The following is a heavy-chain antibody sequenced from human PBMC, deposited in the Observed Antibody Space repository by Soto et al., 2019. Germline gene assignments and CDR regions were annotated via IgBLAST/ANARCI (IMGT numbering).Heavy chain of an antibody. CDR1: GFSLSTSGVG. CDR3: AHKGYGDYPLDY. J-gene: IGHJ4*02. V-gene: IGHV2-5*02. D-gene: IGHD4-17*01. Sequence: QITLKESGPTLVKPTQPLTLTCTFSGFSLSTSGVGEGWIRQPPGKALEWLAVIYWDDSYHYSPSLRSRLTITKDTSKNQVVLTMTNMDPVDTATYYCAHKGYGDYPLDYWGQGTLVTVSS. CDR2: IYWDDSY.